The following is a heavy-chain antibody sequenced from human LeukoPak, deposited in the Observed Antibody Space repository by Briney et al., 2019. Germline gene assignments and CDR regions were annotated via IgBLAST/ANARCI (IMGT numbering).Heavy chain of an antibody. CDR1: GGSVSNTLHY. J-gene: IGHJ4*02. D-gene: IGHD3-9*01. CDR3: ARLTKGRYFDYIFDY. Sequence: SGTLSLTCSVSGGSVSNTLHYWGWIRQPPGKGLEWIGNINYIGSSAYNPSLRSRVTVSVDTSKNQFSLKMWSVTAADTAVYYCARLTKGRYFDYIFDYWGQGSLVTVSS. CDR2: INYIGSS. V-gene: IGHV4-39*01.